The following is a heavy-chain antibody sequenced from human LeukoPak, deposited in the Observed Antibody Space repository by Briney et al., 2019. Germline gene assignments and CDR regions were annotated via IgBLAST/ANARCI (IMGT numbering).Heavy chain of an antibody. V-gene: IGHV5-51*01. CDR3: ARQSGSWIQLWQYDY. CDR2: IYPGDSDT. Sequence: GESLKIPCKGSGYSFTSYWIGWVRQMPGKGLEWMGIIYPGDSDTRYSPSFQGQVTVSADKSISTAYLQWSSLKASDTAMYYCARQSGSWIQLWQYDYWGQGTLVTVSS. J-gene: IGHJ4*02. D-gene: IGHD5-18*01. CDR1: GYSFTSYW.